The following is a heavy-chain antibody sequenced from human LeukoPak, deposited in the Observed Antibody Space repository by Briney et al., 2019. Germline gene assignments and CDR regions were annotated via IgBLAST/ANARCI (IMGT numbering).Heavy chain of an antibody. Sequence: SETLPLTCAVYGGSFSNYYWSWIRQPPGKGLEWIGEINHSGSINYNPSLKSRVTISVDTSKNQFSLKLSSVTAADTAVYYCARGHFPNRYYGMDVWGQGTTVTVSS. CDR2: INHSGSI. D-gene: IGHD1-14*01. CDR1: GGSFSNYY. CDR3: ARGHFPNRYYGMDV. J-gene: IGHJ6*02. V-gene: IGHV4-34*01.